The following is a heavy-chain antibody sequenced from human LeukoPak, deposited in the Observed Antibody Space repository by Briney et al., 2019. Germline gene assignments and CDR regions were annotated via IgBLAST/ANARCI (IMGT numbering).Heavy chain of an antibody. CDR3: ARALLDGYNDY. CDR2: IFSGGDT. CDR1: GFTFSHAW. V-gene: IGHV3-66*01. D-gene: IGHD5-24*01. J-gene: IGHJ4*02. Sequence: GGSLRLSCAASGFTFSHAWMSWVRQAPGKGLEWVSVIFSGGDTYYADSVRGRFTISRDDSKNTLYLQMTTLRAEDTAVYYCARALLDGYNDYWGQGTLVTVSS.